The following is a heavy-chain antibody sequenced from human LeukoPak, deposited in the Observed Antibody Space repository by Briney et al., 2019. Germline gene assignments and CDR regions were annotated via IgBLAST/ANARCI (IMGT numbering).Heavy chain of an antibody. CDR3: ARDATVTRDYYYYYMDV. J-gene: IGHJ6*03. CDR2: IYYSGST. D-gene: IGHD4-17*01. Sequence: SETLSLTCTVSGGSISSSSYYWGWIRQPPGKGLEWIGSIYYSGSTPYNPSLKSRVTISVDTSKNQFSLKLSSVTAADTAVYYCARDATVTRDYYYYYMDVWGKGTTVTISS. V-gene: IGHV4-39*07. CDR1: GGSISSSSYY.